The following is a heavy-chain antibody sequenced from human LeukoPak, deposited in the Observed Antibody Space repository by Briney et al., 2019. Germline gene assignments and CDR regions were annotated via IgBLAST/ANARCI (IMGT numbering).Heavy chain of an antibody. V-gene: IGHV4-39*01. Sequence: PSETVSLTCTVSGGSISSTSSYWGWIRQPPGKGLEWIGSVRYSGKTYYNPSLKSRVTMSLDTSKNQFSLRPTSVTAADTAVYSCARHYYDSSGLAYYFDYWGQGTLVTVSS. CDR2: VRYSGKT. CDR1: GGSISSTSSY. J-gene: IGHJ4*02. CDR3: ARHYYDSSGLAYYFDY. D-gene: IGHD3-22*01.